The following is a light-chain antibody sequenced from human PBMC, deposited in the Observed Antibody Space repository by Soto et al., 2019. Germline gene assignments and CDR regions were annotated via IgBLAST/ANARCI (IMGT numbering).Light chain of an antibody. CDR1: SSDVVGYNY. Sequence: QSALTQPASVSGSPGQSITISCTGTSSDVVGYNYVSWYQHHPGKAPKLMIFDVSNRPSGVSNRFSGSKSGNTASLTISGLQPEDEADYYCSSYTIYNTPQIDFRTRTKLT. CDR2: DVS. CDR3: SSYTIYNTPQID. J-gene: IGLJ1*01. V-gene: IGLV2-14*03.